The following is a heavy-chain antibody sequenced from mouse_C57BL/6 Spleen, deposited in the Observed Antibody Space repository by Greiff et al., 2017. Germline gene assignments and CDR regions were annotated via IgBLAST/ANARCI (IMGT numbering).Heavy chain of an antibody. CDR3: ARYGGNYGYAMDY. Sequence: VQLQQPGAELVKPGASVKLSCKASGYTFTSYWMPWVKQRPGQGLEWIGEIDPSDSYTNYNQKFKGKATLTVDTSSSTAYMQLSSLTSEDSAVYYCARYGGNYGYAMDYWGQGTSVTVSS. D-gene: IGHD1-1*02. J-gene: IGHJ4*01. CDR1: GYTFTSYW. V-gene: IGHV1-50*01. CDR2: IDPSDSYT.